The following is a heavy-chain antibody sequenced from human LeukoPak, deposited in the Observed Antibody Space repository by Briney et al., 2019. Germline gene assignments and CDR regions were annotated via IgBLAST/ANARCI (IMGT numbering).Heavy chain of an antibody. CDR1: GFTFSSNG. CDR2: ISGSSDST. D-gene: IGHD2-15*01. J-gene: IGHJ4*02. Sequence: PGRSLRLSCVASGFTFSSNGMRWVRQAPGKGLEWVSGISGSSDSTYYADFVKGRFTISRDKSKNTLYLQMNSLRAEDTAVYYCAKDQSCSGGSCYFDYWGQGNLVTVSS. CDR3: AKDQSCSGGSCYFDY. V-gene: IGHV3-23*01.